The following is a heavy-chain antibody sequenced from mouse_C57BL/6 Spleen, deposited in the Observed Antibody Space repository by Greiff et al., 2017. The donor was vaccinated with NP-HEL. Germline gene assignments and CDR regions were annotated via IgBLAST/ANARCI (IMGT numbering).Heavy chain of an antibody. V-gene: IGHV1-69*01. CDR1: GYTFTSYW. D-gene: IGHD1-2*01. J-gene: IGHJ2*01. CDR2: IDPSDSYT. CDR3: ARGAGTTADY. Sequence: QVQLQQPGAELVMPGASVKLSCKASGYTFTSYWMHWVKQRPGQGLEWIGEIDPSDSYTNYNQKFKGKSTLTVDKSSSTAYMQLSSLTSEDSAVYYCARGAGTTADYWGQGTTLTVSS.